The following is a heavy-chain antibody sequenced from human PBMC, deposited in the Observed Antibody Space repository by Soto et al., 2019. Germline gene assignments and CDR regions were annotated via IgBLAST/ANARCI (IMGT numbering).Heavy chain of an antibody. CDR1: GFTFNSYT. CDR2: ISWDGGIT. CDR3: AKDSYDILTGQKRYFDS. D-gene: IGHD3-9*01. J-gene: IGHJ4*02. Sequence: GGSLRLSCAASGFTFNSYTMHWVRQAPGKGLEWVSLISWDGGITYYGDSVKGRFTVSRDNSDNSLYLQMTSLRSDDTAFYYCAKDSYDILTGQKRYFDSWGQGTLVTVSS. V-gene: IGHV3-43*01.